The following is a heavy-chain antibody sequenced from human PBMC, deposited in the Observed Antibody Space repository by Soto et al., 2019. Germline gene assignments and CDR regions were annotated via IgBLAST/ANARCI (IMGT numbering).Heavy chain of an antibody. V-gene: IGHV1-18*01. Sequence: QVQLVQSGAEVKKPGASVKVSCKASGYSFTSTGISWVRQAPGQGPEWMGWTSTFNGEAKYAQKLQGRVTMTRNTSISTAYMELSSLRSEDTAVYYCARADNSWYEMFGGWGQGTLVTVSS. D-gene: IGHD6-13*01. CDR2: TSTFNGEA. J-gene: IGHJ4*02. CDR3: ARADNSWYEMFGG. CDR1: GYSFTSTG.